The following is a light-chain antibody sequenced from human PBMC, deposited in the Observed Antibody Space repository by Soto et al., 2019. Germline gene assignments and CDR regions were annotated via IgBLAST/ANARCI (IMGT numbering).Light chain of an antibody. Sequence: SVLTPPASLSGAPWQSITISLTGNNGAVGGYNYVSWYQQHPGKAPKLMIYDVSNRPSGVSNRFSGSKSGNTASLTISGLQAEDEADYYCSSYTSSSTLVFGTGTKVTVL. CDR3: SSYTSSSTLV. CDR1: NGAVGGYNY. CDR2: DVS. J-gene: IGLJ1*01. V-gene: IGLV2-14*01.